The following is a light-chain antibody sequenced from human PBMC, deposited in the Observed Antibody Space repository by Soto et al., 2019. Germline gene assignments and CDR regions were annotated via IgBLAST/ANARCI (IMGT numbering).Light chain of an antibody. CDR1: QSIGYW. J-gene: IGKJ1*01. CDR2: RAS. CDR3: QQYSMYST. Sequence: DIQMTQSPSTLSASVGDRVIITCRASQSIGYWLAWYQLKPGKDPKIVISRASYLESGVPPRFSGSGSGSEFTLTISSLQPDDIATYYCQQYSMYSTFGQGTKVEIK. V-gene: IGKV1-5*03.